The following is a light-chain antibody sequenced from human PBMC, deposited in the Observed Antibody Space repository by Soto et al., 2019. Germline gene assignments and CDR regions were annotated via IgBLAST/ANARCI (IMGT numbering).Light chain of an antibody. J-gene: IGLJ1*01. CDR1: SSDVGGYNY. CDR3: SSYTTSNTRQIV. Sequence: QSALTQPASVSGSPGQSITISCTGTSSDVGGYNYVSWYQHNPGKAPKLIIYDVTNRPSGVSNPFSGSKSGNTASLTISGLQPEDEADYYCSSYTTSNTRQIVFGTGTKVTVL. CDR2: DVT. V-gene: IGLV2-14*03.